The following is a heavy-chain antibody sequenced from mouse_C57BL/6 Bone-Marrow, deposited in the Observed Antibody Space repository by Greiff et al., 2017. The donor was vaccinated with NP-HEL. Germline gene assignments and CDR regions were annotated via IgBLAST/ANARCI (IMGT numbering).Heavy chain of an antibody. CDR1: GFTFSSYG. V-gene: IGHV5-6*01. J-gene: IGHJ3*01. CDR2: ISSGGSYT. CDR3: ARRPLWLLLAWFAY. Sequence: EVQGVESGGDLVKPGGSLKLSCAASGFTFSSYGMSWVRQTPDKRLEWVATISSGGSYTYYPDRVKGRFTISRDNAKNTLYLQMSSLKSEDTAMYYCARRPLWLLLAWFAYWGQGTLVTVSA. D-gene: IGHD2-3*01.